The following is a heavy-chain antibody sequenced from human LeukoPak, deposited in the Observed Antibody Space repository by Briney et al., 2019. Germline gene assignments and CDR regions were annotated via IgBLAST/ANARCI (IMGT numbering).Heavy chain of an antibody. Sequence: PGGSLRLSCAASGFTFSSYAMLWDRQAPGKGLEWVANIKQDGSEKYYVDSVKGRFTISRDNAKNSLYLQMDSLRAEDTAVYYCARDRVGYCSSISCYGHIGYYYYGMDVWGQGTTVTVSS. CDR2: IKQDGSEK. CDR3: ARDRVGYCSSISCYGHIGYYYYGMDV. CDR1: GFTFSSYA. V-gene: IGHV3-7*01. D-gene: IGHD2-2*01. J-gene: IGHJ6*02.